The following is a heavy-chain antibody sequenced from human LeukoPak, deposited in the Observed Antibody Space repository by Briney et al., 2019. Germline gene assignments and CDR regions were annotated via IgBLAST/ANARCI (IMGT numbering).Heavy chain of an antibody. CDR1: GVTVSSNY. D-gene: IGHD6-13*01. Sequence: PGGSLRLSCSASGVTVSSNYMSWVRQAPREGLEWGSVIYSGGSTYYADSVKGRFTISRDNSKNTLYLQMNSLRAEDTAVYYCARDLAGTTLGWFDPWGQGTLVTVPS. V-gene: IGHV3-53*01. CDR3: ARDLAGTTLGWFDP. J-gene: IGHJ5*02. CDR2: IYSGGST.